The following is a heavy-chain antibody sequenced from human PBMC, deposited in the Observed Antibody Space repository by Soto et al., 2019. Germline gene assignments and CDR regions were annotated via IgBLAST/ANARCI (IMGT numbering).Heavy chain of an antibody. Sequence: QMQLVQSGPEVKKPGTSVKVSCKASGFTFTSSAVQWVRQARGQRLEWIGWIVVGSGNTNYAQKFQERVTITRDMSTSTAYMELSSLRSEDTAVYYCAAESIRGDFDLWGRGTLVTVSS. CDR3: AAESIRGDFDL. CDR2: IVVGSGNT. CDR1: GFTFTSSA. V-gene: IGHV1-58*01. D-gene: IGHD6-6*01. J-gene: IGHJ2*01.